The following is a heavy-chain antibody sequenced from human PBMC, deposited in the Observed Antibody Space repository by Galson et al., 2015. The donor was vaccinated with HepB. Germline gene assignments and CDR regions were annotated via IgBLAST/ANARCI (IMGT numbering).Heavy chain of an antibody. CDR1: GDSVSSNSAA. CDR2: TYYRSKWYN. J-gene: IGHJ6*02. CDR3: ARDDPGYSSGWPPSVRHYYYGMDV. Sequence: CAISGDSVSSNSAAWNWIRQSPSRGLEWLGRTYYRSKWYNDYAVSVKSRITINPDTSKNQFSLQLNSVTPEDTAVYYCARDDPGYSSGWPPSVRHYYYGMDVWGQGTTVTVSS. V-gene: IGHV6-1*01. D-gene: IGHD6-19*01.